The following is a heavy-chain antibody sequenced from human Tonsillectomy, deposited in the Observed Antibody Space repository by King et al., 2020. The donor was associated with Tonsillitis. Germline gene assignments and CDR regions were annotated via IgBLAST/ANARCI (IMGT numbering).Heavy chain of an antibody. CDR3: ARGGGYSYGSR. D-gene: IGHD5-18*01. J-gene: IGHJ4*02. CDR1: GGNFTNYV. V-gene: IGHV1-69*12. Sequence: QLVQSGAEVKKPGSSVKVSCKASGGNFTNYVITWVRQAPGQGLEWMGGLIPIYNTANYAQRFQDRLTITADESTRTTYMELSSLRSDDTAMYFCARGGGYSYGSRWGQGTPVTVSS. CDR2: LIPIYNTA.